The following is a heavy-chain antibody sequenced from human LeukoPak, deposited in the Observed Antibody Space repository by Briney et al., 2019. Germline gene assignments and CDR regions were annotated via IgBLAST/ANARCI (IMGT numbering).Heavy chain of an antibody. CDR1: GGSISRGGYC. CDR2: IYNCGST. D-gene: IGHD6-19*01. Sequence: SQTLSLTCTVSGGSISRGGYCWSWIRQHPWRGLEWIGYIYNCGSTYYNPSLKSRVTISVDTSKTQFSLKLSSVTAAETAVYYCARSSGAPDYWGQGTLVTVTS. V-gene: IGHV4-31*03. CDR3: ARSSGAPDY. J-gene: IGHJ4*02.